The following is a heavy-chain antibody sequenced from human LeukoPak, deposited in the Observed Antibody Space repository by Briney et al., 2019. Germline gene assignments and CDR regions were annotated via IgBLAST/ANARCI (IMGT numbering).Heavy chain of an antibody. V-gene: IGHV3-49*04. Sequence: GGSLRLSCTASGFTFGDYAMSWVRQAPGKGLEWVGFIRSKAYGGTTEYAASVKGRFTISRDDSKSIAYLQMNNLKTEDTAVYYCTRALAYCGGDCYSDYWGQGTLVTVSS. CDR2: IRSKAYGGTT. D-gene: IGHD2-21*01. CDR3: TRALAYCGGDCYSDY. CDR1: GFTFGDYA. J-gene: IGHJ4*02.